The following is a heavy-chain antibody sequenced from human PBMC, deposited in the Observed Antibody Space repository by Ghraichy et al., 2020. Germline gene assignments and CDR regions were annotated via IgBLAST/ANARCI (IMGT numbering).Heavy chain of an antibody. J-gene: IGHJ4*02. D-gene: IGHD5-12*01. CDR1: GYTFTGYY. CDR2: INPNSGDT. Sequence: ASVKVSCKASGYTFTGYYMHWVRQAPGQGPEWMGWINPNSGDTNYAPKFQGRVTMTRDTSISTAYLDLSRLRSDDTAMYYCAVIVATTNYFDYWGQGTLVTVSS. CDR3: AVIVATTNYFDY. V-gene: IGHV1-2*02.